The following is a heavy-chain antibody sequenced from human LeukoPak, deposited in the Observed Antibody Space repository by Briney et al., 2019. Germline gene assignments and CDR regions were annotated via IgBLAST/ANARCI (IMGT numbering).Heavy chain of an antibody. CDR3: SRLTHSYYSDTSGYYPYYYMDV. J-gene: IGHJ6*03. Sequence: SETLSLTCTVSAGSISSSDYYWGWIRQSPGKGLEWIGRIYYSGNTYYNPSLKSRVTISVDTSKNHFPLRLSSVTAADTAVYYCSRLTHSYYSDTSGYYPYYYMDVWGEGTTVTVSS. D-gene: IGHD3-22*01. CDR2: IYYSGNT. V-gene: IGHV4-39*02. CDR1: AGSISSSDYY.